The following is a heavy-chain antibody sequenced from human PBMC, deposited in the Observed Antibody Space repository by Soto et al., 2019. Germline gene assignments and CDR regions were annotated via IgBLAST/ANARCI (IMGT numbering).Heavy chain of an antibody. J-gene: IGHJ2*01. CDR3: ARGCAAYYGSGSYVRRTDWYFDL. CDR1: GGSFSGYY. V-gene: IGHV4-34*01. D-gene: IGHD3-10*01. Sequence: SETLSLTCAVYGGSFSGYYWSWIRQPPGKGLEWIGEINHSGSTNYNPSLKSRVTISVDTSKNQFSLKLSSVTAADTAVYYCARGCAAYYGSGSYVRRTDWYFDLWGRGTLVTVS. CDR2: INHSGST.